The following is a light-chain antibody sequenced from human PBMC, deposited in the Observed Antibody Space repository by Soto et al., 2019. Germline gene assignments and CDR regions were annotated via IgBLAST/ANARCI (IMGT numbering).Light chain of an antibody. Sequence: SYELTQPPSVSVSPGQTARIPCSGDALPNQYAFWYHQKPGQAPILLISKDTERPSGIPERFSGSSSGTTATLTINGVQAEDEADYYCQSTDRSTTSVVFGGVTKLTVL. J-gene: IGLJ2*01. CDR3: QSTDRSTTSVV. V-gene: IGLV3-25*02. CDR2: KDT. CDR1: ALPNQY.